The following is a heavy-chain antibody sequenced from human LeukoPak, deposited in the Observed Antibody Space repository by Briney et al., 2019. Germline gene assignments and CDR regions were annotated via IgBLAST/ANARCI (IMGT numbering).Heavy chain of an antibody. CDR2: IFYSGTT. Sequence: SETLSLTCTVSGASISSSSYYWGWIRQPPGKGLEWIGSIFYSGTTFYNTSLKSRVIISVDTSKNQFSLRLTSVTAADTAVYYCARHPRITMSADGRVYWGQGTLVTVSS. V-gene: IGHV4-39*01. D-gene: IGHD1-14*01. J-gene: IGHJ4*02. CDR3: ARHPRITMSADGRVY. CDR1: GASISSSSYY.